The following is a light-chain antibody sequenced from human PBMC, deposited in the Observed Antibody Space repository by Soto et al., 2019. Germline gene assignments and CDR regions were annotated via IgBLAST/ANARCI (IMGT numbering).Light chain of an antibody. Sequence: DLQMTQSPSSLSASVGDRVTITCRASQGIRNDLGWFQQKPGKAPKRLMYAASSLQSGVPSRFSGRGSGTEFTLTISSLQPEDFATYYCQQYKTYPPTFGQGTKLEIK. V-gene: IGKV1-17*01. CDR3: QQYKTYPPT. CDR2: AAS. CDR1: QGIRND. J-gene: IGKJ2*01.